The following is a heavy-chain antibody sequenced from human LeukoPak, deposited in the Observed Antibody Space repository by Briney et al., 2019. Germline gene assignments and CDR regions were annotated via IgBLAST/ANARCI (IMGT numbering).Heavy chain of an antibody. CDR3: AKDGGWLRLLY. CDR1: GFTFSSYA. CDR2: IVGSGDNT. V-gene: IGHV3-23*01. D-gene: IGHD5-12*01. J-gene: IGHJ4*02. Sequence: GGSLRLSCAASGFTFSSYAMGWVRQAPGKGLEWVSGIVGSGDNTFYADSVKGRFTISRDNSKNTLYLQMNSLRAEDTAVYYCAKDGGWLRLLYWGQGTLVTVSS.